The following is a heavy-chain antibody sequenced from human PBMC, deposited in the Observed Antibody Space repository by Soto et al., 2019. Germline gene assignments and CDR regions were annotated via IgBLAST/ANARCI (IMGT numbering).Heavy chain of an antibody. V-gene: IGHV4-39*01. J-gene: IGHJ4*02. CDR1: GGSISSSSHH. Sequence: LSLTCTVSGGSISSSSHHWGWIRQPPGKGLEWIASMYYSVTYHNPSLKSRVTIPVDTSKNQFSLKLTSVTAADTAVYYFARQLIYWGQATPVTVPS. CDR3: ARQLIY. CDR2: MYYSVT. D-gene: IGHD6-13*01.